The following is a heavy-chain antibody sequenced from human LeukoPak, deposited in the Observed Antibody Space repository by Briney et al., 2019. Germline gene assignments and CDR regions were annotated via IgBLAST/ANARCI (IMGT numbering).Heavy chain of an antibody. CDR1: GGSITTSTYF. V-gene: IGHV4-39*01. CDR3: ARGRGRRSSWFDY. Sequence: PSETLSLTCTVSGGSITTSTYFWGWIRQPPGKGLEWIGTIHYSGSTYYDPSLKSRVTISIDTSKNQFSLKLSSVTAADMAVYYCARGRGRRSSWFDYWGQGTLVTVSS. CDR2: IHYSGST. D-gene: IGHD6-13*01. J-gene: IGHJ4*02.